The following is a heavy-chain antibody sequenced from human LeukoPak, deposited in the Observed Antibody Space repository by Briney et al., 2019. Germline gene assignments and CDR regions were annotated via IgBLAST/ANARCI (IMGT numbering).Heavy chain of an antibody. V-gene: IGHV1-3*01. Sequence: ASVKASCKASVSTFTSYAMHWVRQAPGPRLEWMRWINACNGNAKYSQKFQGRVTITSDTSASTAYMELSSLRSEDTAVYYCARTKSVRGDSSPLGYWGQGTLVTVSS. CDR1: VSTFTSYA. CDR2: INACNGNA. D-gene: IGHD3-10*01. CDR3: ARTKSVRGDSSPLGY. J-gene: IGHJ4*02.